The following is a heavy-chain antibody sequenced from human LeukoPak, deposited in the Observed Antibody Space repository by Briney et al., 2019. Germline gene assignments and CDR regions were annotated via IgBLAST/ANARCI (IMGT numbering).Heavy chain of an antibody. CDR2: IIPIFGTA. D-gene: IGHD6-19*01. CDR1: GGTFSSYA. Sequence: SVKVSCEASGGTFSSYAISWVRQAPGQGLEWMGGIIPIFGTANYAQKFQGRVTITADESTSTAYMELSSLRSEDTAVYYCAISGYSSGWTGDYWGRGTLVTVSS. J-gene: IGHJ4*02. V-gene: IGHV1-69*13. CDR3: AISGYSSGWTGDY.